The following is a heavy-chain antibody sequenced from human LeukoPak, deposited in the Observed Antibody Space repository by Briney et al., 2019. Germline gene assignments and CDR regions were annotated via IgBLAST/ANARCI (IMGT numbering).Heavy chain of an antibody. CDR1: GFTFSSYE. CDR3: AELGITMIGGV. D-gene: IGHD3-10*02. CDR2: ISSSGSTI. V-gene: IGHV3-48*03. J-gene: IGHJ6*04. Sequence: GGSLRLSCAASGFTFSSYEMNWVRQAPGKGLEWVSCISSSGSTIYYADSVKGRFTISRDNAKNSLYLQMNSLRAEDTAVYYCAELGITMIGGVWGKGTTVTVSS.